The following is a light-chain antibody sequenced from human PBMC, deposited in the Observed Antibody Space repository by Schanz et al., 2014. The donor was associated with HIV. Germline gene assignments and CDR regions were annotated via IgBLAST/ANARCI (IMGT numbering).Light chain of an antibody. V-gene: IGLV2-14*02. J-gene: IGLJ3*02. CDR2: DVD. Sequence: QSALTQPASMSGSPGQSITFSCTGTSSDVGTYNLVSWYQQHPGKAPKLIIFDVDNRPSGVSWRFSASKSGNTASLTISGLQAEDEADYYCGSYSSGDSHWVFGGGTKLTVL. CDR3: GSYSSGDSHWV. CDR1: SSDVGTYNL.